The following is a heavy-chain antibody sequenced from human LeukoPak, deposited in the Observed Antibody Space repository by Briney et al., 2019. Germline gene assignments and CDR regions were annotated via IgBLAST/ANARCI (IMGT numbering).Heavy chain of an antibody. J-gene: IGHJ6*02. V-gene: IGHV4-4*07. CDR2: IYTSGST. CDR1: GFSISSYY. CDR3: ARGGLMSSPYYYGMDV. D-gene: IGHD6-19*01. Sequence: SETLSLTCTASGFSISSYYWSWIRQAPGKGLEWIARIYTSGSTNYNPSLKSRVTVSVDTSKNKFCLKLSCVTAADTAVYYCARGGLMSSPYYYGMDVWGQGTTVTVSS.